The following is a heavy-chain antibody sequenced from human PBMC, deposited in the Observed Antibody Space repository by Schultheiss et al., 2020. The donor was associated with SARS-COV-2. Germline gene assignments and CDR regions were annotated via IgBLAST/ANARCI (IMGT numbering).Heavy chain of an antibody. J-gene: IGHJ3*02. V-gene: IGHV2-70*12. CDR2: IDWDDDK. Sequence: SGPTLVKPTQTLTLTCTFSGFSLSTSGMCVSWIRQPPGKALEWLALIDWDDDKYFSTSLKTRLTISKDTSKNQVVLTMTNMDPVDTATYYCAHRAGAVAGMDAFDIWGQGTMVTVSS. D-gene: IGHD6-19*01. CDR3: AHRAGAVAGMDAFDI. CDR1: GFSLSTSGMC.